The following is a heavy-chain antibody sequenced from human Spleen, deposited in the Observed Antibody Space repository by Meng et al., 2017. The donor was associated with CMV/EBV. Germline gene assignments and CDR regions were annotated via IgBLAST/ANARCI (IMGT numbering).Heavy chain of an antibody. D-gene: IGHD3-3*01. J-gene: IGHJ4*02. V-gene: IGHV3-53*01. CDR1: GFTVSSNY. Sequence: GSLKISCAASGFTVSSNYMSWVRQAPGKGLEWVSVIYSGGSTYYADSVKGRFTVSRDNSKNTLYLQMNSLRAEDTAVYYCARFSDFWSGYQNWGQGTLVTVSS. CDR2: IYSGGST. CDR3: ARFSDFWSGYQN.